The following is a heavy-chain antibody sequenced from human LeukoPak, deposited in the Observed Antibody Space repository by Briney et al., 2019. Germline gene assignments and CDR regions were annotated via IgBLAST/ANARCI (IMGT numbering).Heavy chain of an antibody. CDR3: AREMYAGWYFAFDI. J-gene: IGHJ3*02. CDR2: ISNSGDYI. D-gene: IGHD6-19*01. Sequence: PGGSLRLSCAASGYTFSIYAMNWVRHGPGKGLEWVASISNSGDYISYADSLKGRFTISRDNAKNSLFLQMSSLRAEDTAVYYCAREMYAGWYFAFDIWGQGTMVTVSS. V-gene: IGHV3-21*01. CDR1: GYTFSIYA.